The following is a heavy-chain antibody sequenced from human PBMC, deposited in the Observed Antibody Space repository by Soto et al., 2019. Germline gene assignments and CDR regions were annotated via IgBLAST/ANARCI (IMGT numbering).Heavy chain of an antibody. CDR3: ARDLLSGSYLFDY. CDR1: GGTFSSYA. CDR2: IIPIFGTA. D-gene: IGHD1-26*01. V-gene: IGHV1-69*06. J-gene: IGHJ4*02. Sequence: SVKVSCKASGGTFSSYAISWVRQAPGQGLEWMGGIIPIFGTANYAQKFQGRVTITADKSTSTAYMELSSLRSEDTAVYYCARDLLSGSYLFDYWGQRTLVTVSS.